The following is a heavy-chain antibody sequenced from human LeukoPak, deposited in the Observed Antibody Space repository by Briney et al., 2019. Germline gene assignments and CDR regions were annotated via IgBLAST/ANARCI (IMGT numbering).Heavy chain of an antibody. J-gene: IGHJ4*02. CDR3: AKSLSFDY. Sequence: GGSLRFSCAASGFTVSSNYMSWVRQAPGKGLEWVSIIYSGGSTYYADSVKGRFTISRDKSKNTLYLQMNSLRVEDTVVYYCAKSLSFDYWGQGTLVTVSS. CDR1: GFTVSSNY. V-gene: IGHV3-53*01. CDR2: IYSGGST.